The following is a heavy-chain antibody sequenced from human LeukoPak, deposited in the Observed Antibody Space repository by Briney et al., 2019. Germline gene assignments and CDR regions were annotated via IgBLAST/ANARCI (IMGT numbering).Heavy chain of an antibody. CDR2: ILYSGTT. Sequence: SETLSLTCTVSGGSINNNDYYWGWIRQPTGKGLEWIGNILYSGTTYYNPSLQSRVTISVDSSKSQFSLTVRSVTAADTAVYYCVRHLSSAWDLIDFWGQGTLVTVSS. V-gene: IGHV4-39*01. D-gene: IGHD6-19*01. J-gene: IGHJ4*02. CDR3: VRHLSSAWDLIDF. CDR1: GGSINNNDYY.